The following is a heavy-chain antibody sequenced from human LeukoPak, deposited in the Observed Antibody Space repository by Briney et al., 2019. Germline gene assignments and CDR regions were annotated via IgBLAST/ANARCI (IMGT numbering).Heavy chain of an antibody. V-gene: IGHV3-23*01. CDR2: ISASGGNT. Sequence: GGSLRLSCAASGFTFSSYAMSWVRQAPGKGLEWVSGISASGGNTYYADSVKGRFTISRDNSKNTLFLQMNSLRAEDTAVYYCAKDVRTVTPNYFDYWGQGTLVTVSS. CDR3: AKDVRTVTPNYFDY. CDR1: GFTFSSYA. J-gene: IGHJ4*02. D-gene: IGHD4-17*01.